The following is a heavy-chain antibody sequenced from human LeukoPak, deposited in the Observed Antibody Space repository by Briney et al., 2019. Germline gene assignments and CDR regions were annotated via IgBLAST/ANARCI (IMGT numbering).Heavy chain of an antibody. CDR1: GGSISSYY. J-gene: IGHJ6*02. Sequence: PSETLSLTCTVSGGSISSYYWSWIRQPPGKGLEWIGYIYYSGSTNYNPSLKSRVTISVDTSKNQFSLKLSSVTAADTAVYYCARCSKAGRAAAGSPYYYYGMDVWGQGTTVTVSS. V-gene: IGHV4-59*01. CDR3: ARCSKAGRAAAGSPYYYYGMDV. D-gene: IGHD6-13*01. CDR2: IYYSGST.